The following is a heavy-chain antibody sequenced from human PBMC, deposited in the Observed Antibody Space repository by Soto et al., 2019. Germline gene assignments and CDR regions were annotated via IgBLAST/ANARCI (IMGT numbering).Heavy chain of an antibody. CDR2: IIPMSGRP. J-gene: IGHJ5*02. Sequence: QVQLVQSGAEVKTPGSSVKVSCKASGGTFNSFSIDWVRQAPGQGLEWMGGIIPMSGRPNYAQRFQGRVTFSADKSTNTGYMEVNSLTYKDTAVYYCTRRGRQSANWFDPWGQGTLVTVSS. V-gene: IGHV1-69*06. CDR3: TRRGRQSANWFDP. CDR1: GGTFNSFS.